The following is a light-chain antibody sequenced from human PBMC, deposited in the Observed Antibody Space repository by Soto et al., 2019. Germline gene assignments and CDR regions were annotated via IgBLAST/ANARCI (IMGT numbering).Light chain of an antibody. Sequence: ESVLTQSPATLSLSPGDRATLSCRASQSITNSLAWYRHQPGQPPRLLIYDASKRATGIPARFIGSGSGTHFTLPSRSLEPEDFGLYYCQQRSNWPSVTFGGGTKVEIK. V-gene: IGKV3-11*01. CDR1: QSITNS. CDR3: QQRSNWPSVT. CDR2: DAS. J-gene: IGKJ4*01.